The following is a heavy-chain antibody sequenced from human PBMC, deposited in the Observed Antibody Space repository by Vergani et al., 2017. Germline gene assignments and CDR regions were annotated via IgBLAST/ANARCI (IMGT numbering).Heavy chain of an antibody. CDR3: ARTYYDYVCGKRQGGWFDP. D-gene: IGHD3-16*01. V-gene: IGHV4-61*01. CDR2: IYYSGST. CDR1: GGSVSSGSYY. Sequence: QVQLQESGPGLVKPSETLSLTCTVSGGSVSSGSYYWSWIRQPPGKGLEWIGYIYYSGSTNYNPSLKSRVTISVDTSKNQFSLRLSSVTAADTAVYYCARTYYDYVCGKRQGGWFDPWGQGTLVTVSS. J-gene: IGHJ5*02.